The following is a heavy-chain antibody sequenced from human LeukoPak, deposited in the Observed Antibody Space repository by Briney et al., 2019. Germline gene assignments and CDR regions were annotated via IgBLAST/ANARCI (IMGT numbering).Heavy chain of an antibody. CDR2: IIPIFGTA. CDR3: AVTTYYYDSSGYGFDY. D-gene: IGHD3-22*01. J-gene: IGHJ4*02. Sequence: GASVKVSCKASGYTFTSYGISWVRQAPGQGLEWMGGIIPIFGTANYAQKFQGRVTITADESTSTAYMELSSLRSEDTAVYYCAVTTYYYDSSGYGFDYWGQGTLVTVSS. V-gene: IGHV1-69*13. CDR1: GYTFTSYG.